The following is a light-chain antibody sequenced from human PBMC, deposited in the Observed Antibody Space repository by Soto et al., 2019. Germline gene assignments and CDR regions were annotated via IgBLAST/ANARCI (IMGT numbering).Light chain of an antibody. J-gene: IGKJ1*01. CDR3: KQYGSSGK. CDR1: QSVSSN. Sequence: EIVMTQSPATLSVSPVERATLSFRASQSVSSNLAWYQQKPGQAPRLLIYGASTRATGIPARFSGSGSGTEFTLTLSRLEPEEFAVYYCKQYGSSGKLGQGNKVDIK. V-gene: IGKV3-15*01. CDR2: GAS.